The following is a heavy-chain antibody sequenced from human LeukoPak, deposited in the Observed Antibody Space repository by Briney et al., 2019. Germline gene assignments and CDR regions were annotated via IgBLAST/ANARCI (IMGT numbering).Heavy chain of an antibody. CDR2: IYYSGST. D-gene: IGHD6-6*01. Sequence: PSETLSLTCTVSGGSISSYYWGWIRQPPGKGLEWIGSIYYSGSTYYNPSLKSRVTISVDTSKNQFSLKLSSVTAADTAVYYCARLFMYSSSSGYFDYWGQGTLVTVSS. J-gene: IGHJ4*02. CDR1: GGSISSYY. V-gene: IGHV4-39*01. CDR3: ARLFMYSSSSGYFDY.